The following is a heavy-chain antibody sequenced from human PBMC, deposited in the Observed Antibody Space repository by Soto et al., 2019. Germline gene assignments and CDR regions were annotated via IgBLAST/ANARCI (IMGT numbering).Heavy chain of an antibody. Sequence: SETLSLTCTVSGGSISSGDYYWSWIRQPPGKGLEWIGYIYYSGTTYYNPSLKSRVTISVDTSKNQFSLTLSSVTAADTAVYYCARRIVATETFGYWGQGTLVTVSS. J-gene: IGHJ4*02. V-gene: IGHV4-30-4*01. CDR1: GGSISSGDYY. CDR2: IYYSGTT. D-gene: IGHD5-12*01. CDR3: ARRIVATETFGY.